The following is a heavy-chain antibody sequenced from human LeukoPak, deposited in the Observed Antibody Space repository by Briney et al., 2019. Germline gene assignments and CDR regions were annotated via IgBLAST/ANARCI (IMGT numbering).Heavy chain of an antibody. D-gene: IGHD2-8*02. J-gene: IGHJ4*02. CDR3: TRGAGWRIDY. V-gene: IGHV4-59*01. Sequence: PSETLSLTCTVSDDSISDYYRGWIRQPPGKGLEWIGYFHNSGTSTYNPSLKSRVTISADTSKNQFSLKLNSLTTADTAVYYCTRGAGWRIDYWGQGILVTVSS. CDR1: DDSISDYY. CDR2: FHNSGTS.